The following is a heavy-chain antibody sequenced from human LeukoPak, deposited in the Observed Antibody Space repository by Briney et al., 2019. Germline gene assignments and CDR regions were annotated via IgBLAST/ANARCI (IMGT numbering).Heavy chain of an antibody. CDR3: AREWYDNLTYQYGMDV. Sequence: GGSLRLSCAASGFTFSDYYMSWIRQAPGKGLEWVSYISSSGSTISYADSVKGRFTISRDNAKKSLYLQMNSLRAEDTAVYYCAREWYDNLTYQYGMDVWGQGTTVTVSS. CDR2: ISSSGSTI. CDR1: GFTFSDYY. J-gene: IGHJ6*02. D-gene: IGHD3-9*01. V-gene: IGHV3-11*01.